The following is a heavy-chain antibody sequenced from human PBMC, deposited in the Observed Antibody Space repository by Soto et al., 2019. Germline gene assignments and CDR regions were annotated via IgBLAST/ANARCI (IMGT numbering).Heavy chain of an antibody. CDR3: AREVGAAAGNYYYYGMDV. D-gene: IGHD6-13*01. J-gene: IGHJ6*02. CDR1: GDSVSSNSAA. Sequence: SQTLSLTCAISGDSVSSNSAAWNWIRQSPSRGLEWLGRTYYRSKWYNEYAVSVKSRITINPDTSKNQFSLQLNSVTPEDTAVYYCAREVGAAAGNYYYYGMDVWGQGTTVTVSS. CDR2: TYYRSKWYN. V-gene: IGHV6-1*01.